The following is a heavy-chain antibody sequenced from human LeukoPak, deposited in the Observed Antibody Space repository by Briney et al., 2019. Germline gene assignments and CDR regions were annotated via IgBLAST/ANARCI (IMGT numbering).Heavy chain of an antibody. CDR2: INPNSGGT. J-gene: IGHJ4*02. V-gene: IGHV1-2*02. CDR1: GYTFTGYY. CDR3: ARAIPHYYGSGSYYY. D-gene: IGHD3-10*01. Sequence: GASVKVSCKDSGYTFTGYYMHWVRQAPGQGLEWMGWINPNSGGTNYAQKFQGRVTMTRDTSISTAYVELSRLRSDDTAVYYCARAIPHYYGSGSYYYWGQGTLVTVSS.